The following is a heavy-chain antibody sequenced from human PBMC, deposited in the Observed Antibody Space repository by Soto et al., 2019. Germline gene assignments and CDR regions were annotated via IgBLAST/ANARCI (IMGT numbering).Heavy chain of an antibody. CDR3: ARGAVNWNQNHFDY. CDR2: IIPIFGTA. D-gene: IGHD1-20*01. V-gene: IGHV1-69*13. Sequence: SVKVSCKASGGTFSSYAISWVRQAPGQGLEWMGGIIPIFGTANYAQKFQGRVTITADESTSTAYMELSSLRSKDTAVYYCARGAVNWNQNHFDYWGQGTLVTVSS. CDR1: GGTFSSYA. J-gene: IGHJ4*02.